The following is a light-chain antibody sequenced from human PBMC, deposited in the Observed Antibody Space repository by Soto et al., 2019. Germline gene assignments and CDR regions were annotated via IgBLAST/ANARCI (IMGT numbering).Light chain of an antibody. CDR1: SGSIASNF. Sequence: NFMLTQPHSVSESPGKTVTISCTRSSGSIASNFVQWYQQRPGSSPTTVIYEDNQRPSGVPDRFSGSIDSSSNSASLTISGLRTEDEAEYYCQSYDSVIFGGGTKVTVL. J-gene: IGLJ2*01. CDR2: EDN. V-gene: IGLV6-57*01. CDR3: QSYDSVI.